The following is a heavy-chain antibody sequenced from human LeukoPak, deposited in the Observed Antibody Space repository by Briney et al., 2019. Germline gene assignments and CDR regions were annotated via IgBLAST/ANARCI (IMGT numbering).Heavy chain of an antibody. J-gene: IGHJ6*03. CDR3: ARVKELYYDFWSGTYYYYMDV. CDR1: GYTFTSYD. Sequence: ASVKVSCKASGYTFTSYDINWVRQATGQGLEWMGWMNPNSGNTGYAQKFQGRVTITRNTSISTAYMELSSLRSEDTAVYYCARVKELYYDFWSGTYYYYMDVWGKGTTVTVSS. V-gene: IGHV1-8*03. D-gene: IGHD3-3*01. CDR2: MNPNSGNT.